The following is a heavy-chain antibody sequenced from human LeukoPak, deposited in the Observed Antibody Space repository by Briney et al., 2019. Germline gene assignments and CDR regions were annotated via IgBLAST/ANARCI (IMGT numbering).Heavy chain of an antibody. CDR2: ISSSSSYI. V-gene: IGHV3-21*01. CDR3: ARGTYGSGSYLFP. J-gene: IGHJ5*02. D-gene: IGHD3-10*01. CDR1: GFTFSSYS. Sequence: PGGSLRLSCAASGFTFSSYSMNWVRQAPGKGLEWVSSISSSSSYIYYADSVKGRFTISRDNAKNSLYLQMNSLRAEDTAVYYCARGTYGSGSYLFPWGQGTLVTVSS.